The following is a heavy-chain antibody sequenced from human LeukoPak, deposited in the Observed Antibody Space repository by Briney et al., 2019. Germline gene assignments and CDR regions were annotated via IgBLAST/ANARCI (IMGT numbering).Heavy chain of an antibody. Sequence: PGGSLRLSCAASGFAFSSHAMNWVRQAPGKGLEWVSTISGSGGSTYYADSVKGRFTISRDNSRNTLYLQMNSLRPEDTAVYYCAREPTYSSSLDYWGQGTLVTVSS. CDR3: AREPTYSSSLDY. CDR1: GFAFSSHA. CDR2: ISGSGGST. V-gene: IGHV3-23*01. D-gene: IGHD6-6*01. J-gene: IGHJ4*02.